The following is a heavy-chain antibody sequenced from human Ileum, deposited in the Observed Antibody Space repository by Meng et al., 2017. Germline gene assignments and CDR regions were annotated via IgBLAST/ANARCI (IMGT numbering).Heavy chain of an antibody. D-gene: IGHD5-12*01. CDR1: GFTFSSHL. CDR2: IRPDGSTT. V-gene: IGHV3-74*01. Sequence: VRCVESGGGLFQLRCTLSLSCAASGFTFSSHLMHWVRQAPGKGLEWVSRIRPDGSTTAFADSVEGRFTISRDNAKNTLYLQLNSLRGEDTAVYYCTRDFDSGYGLWGQGTLVTVSS. J-gene: IGHJ4*02. CDR3: TRDFDSGYGL.